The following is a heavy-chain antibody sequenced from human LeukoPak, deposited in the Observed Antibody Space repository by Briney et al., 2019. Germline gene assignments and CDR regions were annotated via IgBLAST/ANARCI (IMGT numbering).Heavy chain of an antibody. D-gene: IGHD4/OR15-4a*01. CDR3: ARGPNTAAFDI. Sequence: ASVKVSCKASGYTFTGYYMHWVRQAPGQGLEWMGWINPNSGGTNYAQKFQGWVTMTRDTSISTAYMELSSLNSDDTAMYFCARGPNTAAFDIWGQGTMVTVSS. CDR1: GYTFTGYY. J-gene: IGHJ3*02. V-gene: IGHV1-2*04. CDR2: INPNSGGT.